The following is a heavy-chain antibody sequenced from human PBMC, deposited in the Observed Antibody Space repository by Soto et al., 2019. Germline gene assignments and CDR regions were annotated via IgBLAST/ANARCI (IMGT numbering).Heavy chain of an antibody. CDR1: GASMTKNNHY. J-gene: IGHJ4*02. D-gene: IGHD3-22*01. V-gene: IGHV4-61*01. CDR2: IYYSGST. Sequence: SETLSLTCTVSGASMTKNNHYWAWIRQPPGKGLEWIGYIYYSGSTNYNPSLKSRVTISVDTSKNQFSLKLSSVTAADTAVYYCARDKDYYDSSSHFDYWGQGTLVTVSS. CDR3: ARDKDYYDSSSHFDY.